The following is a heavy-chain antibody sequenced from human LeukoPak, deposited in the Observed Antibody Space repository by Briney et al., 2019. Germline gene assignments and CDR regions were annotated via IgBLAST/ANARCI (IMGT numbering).Heavy chain of an antibody. CDR2: INHSGST. CDR3: ARGMVNYDYVWGSYRYSPTFDY. J-gene: IGHJ4*02. V-gene: IGHV4-34*01. D-gene: IGHD3-16*02. CDR1: GGSFSGYY. Sequence: SETLSLTCAVYGGSFSGYYWSWIRQPPGKGLEWMGEINHSGSTNYNPSLKSRVTISVDTSKNQFTLKLSSVTAADTAVYYCARGMVNYDYVWGSYRYSPTFDYWGQGTLVTVSS.